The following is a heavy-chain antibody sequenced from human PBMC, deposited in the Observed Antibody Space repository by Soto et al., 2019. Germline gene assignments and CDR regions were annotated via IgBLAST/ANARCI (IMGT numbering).Heavy chain of an antibody. CDR2: VYWDDDR. Sequence: QITLTESGPTLVKPTETLTLTCTFSGFSLSTSGVGVGWIRQPPGKALEWLALVYWDDDRRYSQSLESGLSITKDPSKTQVVLTMANMAPVYTASYYCAHMTLFHYGDSPFDYWGPGTLVTVSS. D-gene: IGHD4-17*01. V-gene: IGHV2-5*02. CDR3: AHMTLFHYGDSPFDY. CDR1: GFSLSTSGVG. J-gene: IGHJ4*02.